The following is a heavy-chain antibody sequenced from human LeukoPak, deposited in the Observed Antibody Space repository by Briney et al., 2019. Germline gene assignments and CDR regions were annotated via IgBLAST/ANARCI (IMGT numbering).Heavy chain of an antibody. J-gene: IGHJ4*02. CDR3: AKEEWLLAVYFDY. Sequence: GVSLTLSCAASGFTFSNYAMSWVRQAPGKGLEWVSTINGSGGSTYYADSVKGQFTISRDNSKNTLYLQMNSLRAEDTAVYYCAKEEWLLAVYFDYWGQGTLVTVSS. D-gene: IGHD3-3*01. V-gene: IGHV3-23*01. CDR2: INGSGGST. CDR1: GFTFSNYA.